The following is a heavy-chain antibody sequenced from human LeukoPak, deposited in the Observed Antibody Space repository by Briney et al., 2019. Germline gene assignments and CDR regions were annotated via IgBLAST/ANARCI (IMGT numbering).Heavy chain of an antibody. CDR3: ARGSGSFSGGFDY. CDR1: GFTFSSYG. J-gene: IGHJ4*02. CDR2: IWSDGSNK. V-gene: IGHV3-33*01. Sequence: GGSLRLPCAASGFTFSSYGMHWVRQTPGKGLEWVAVIWSDGSNKYYADSVKGRFTISRDNSKNTLYLQMNSLRAEDTAVYYCARGSGSFSGGFDYWGQGTLVTVSS. D-gene: IGHD1-26*01.